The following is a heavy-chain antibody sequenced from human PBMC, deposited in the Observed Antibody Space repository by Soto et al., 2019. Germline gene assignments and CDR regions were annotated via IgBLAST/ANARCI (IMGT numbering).Heavy chain of an antibody. CDR2: INHSGST. D-gene: IGHD4-17*01. J-gene: IGHJ4*02. Sequence: QVQLQQWGAGLLKPSETLSLTCAVYGGSFSGYYWSWIRQPPGKGVEWIGEINHSGSTNYNPSLKSRVTISVDTSKNQFSLKLSSVTAADTAVYYCASNYGDYARVLDYWGQGTLVTVSS. V-gene: IGHV4-34*01. CDR3: ASNYGDYARVLDY. CDR1: GGSFSGYY.